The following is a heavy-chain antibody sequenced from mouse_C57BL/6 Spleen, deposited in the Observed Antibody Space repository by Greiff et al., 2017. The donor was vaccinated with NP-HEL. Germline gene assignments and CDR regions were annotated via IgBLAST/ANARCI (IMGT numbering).Heavy chain of an antibody. D-gene: IGHD2-10*02. Sequence: EVQLQESGPGLVKPSQSLSLTCSVTGYSITSGYYWNWIRQFPGNKLEWMGYISYDGSNNYNPSLKNRISITRDTSKNQFFLKLNSVTTEDTATYYCARDQGYGNVFDYWGQGTTLTVSS. V-gene: IGHV3-6*01. CDR3: ARDQGYGNVFDY. J-gene: IGHJ2*01. CDR1: GYSITSGYY. CDR2: ISYDGSN.